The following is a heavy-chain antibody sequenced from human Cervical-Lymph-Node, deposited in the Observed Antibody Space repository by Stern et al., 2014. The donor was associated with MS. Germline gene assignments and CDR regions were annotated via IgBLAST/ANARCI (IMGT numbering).Heavy chain of an antibody. CDR1: GGTFIRYG. CDR2: IIPVVGTA. V-gene: IGHV1-69*01. CDR3: ARGPYNRDFFEY. D-gene: IGHD1-1*01. Sequence: VQLVESEAEVRKPGSSVKVSCKASGGTFIRYGISWVRQAPGQGLEWMGGIIPVVGTADYAEQFQGRVTITADGSTSTAYMELSSLTSADTAVYYCARGPYNRDFFEYWGQGTLVTVSS. J-gene: IGHJ4*02.